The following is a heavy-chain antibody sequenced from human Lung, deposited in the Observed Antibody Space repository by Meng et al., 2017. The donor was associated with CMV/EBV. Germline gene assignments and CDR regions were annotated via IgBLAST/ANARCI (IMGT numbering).Heavy chain of an antibody. CDR1: GYTFIAHY. V-gene: IGHV1-2*02. J-gene: IGHJ4*03. CDR2: IHTHRGDT. D-gene: IGHD7-27*01. CDR3: ARDNNWGSDN. Sequence: ASVXVSCKASGYTFIAHYFHWVRQAPGQGLEWMGWIHTHRGDTNYAQQFQGRVTLTRDTSINTGYMELTRLTSDDTAVYYYARDNNWGSDNWGHGTLVTVSS.